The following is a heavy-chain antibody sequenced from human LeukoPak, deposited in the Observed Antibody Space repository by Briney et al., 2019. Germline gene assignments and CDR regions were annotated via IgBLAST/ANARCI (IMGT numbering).Heavy chain of an antibody. Sequence: GGSLRLSCSASGFTVSTNYLSWVRQAPGKGLEWVSVIFSGGSTKYADSMKGRFTISRDISNNTLYLQMNSLRAEDTAIYYCARGQFDYWGQGTLVTVSS. CDR3: ARGQFDY. J-gene: IGHJ4*02. V-gene: IGHV3-53*01. CDR1: GFTVSTNY. CDR2: IFSGGST.